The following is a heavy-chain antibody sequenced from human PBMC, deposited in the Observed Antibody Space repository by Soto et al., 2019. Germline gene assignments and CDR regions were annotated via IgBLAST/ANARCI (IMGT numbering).Heavy chain of an antibody. CDR1: GCTVSSNY. CDR3: ARVGDLYDGAVGSYFQH. Sequence: EVQLVESGAGLIQPGGSLRLSCEASGCTVSSNYMSWVRKAPGKGLEWVSVIYSGGSTYYADFVKGRFTISRDNSKNTLYLQMNSLGAEHTAVYYCARVGDLYDGAVGSYFQHWGQGTLVTVSS. D-gene: IGHD3-16*01. J-gene: IGHJ1*01. V-gene: IGHV3-53*01. CDR2: IYSGGST.